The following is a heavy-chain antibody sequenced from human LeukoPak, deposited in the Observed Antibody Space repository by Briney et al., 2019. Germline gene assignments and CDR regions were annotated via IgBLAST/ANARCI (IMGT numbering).Heavy chain of an antibody. Sequence: SETLSLTCTVSGGAISSYYWSWIRQPPGKGLEWIGYIYYSGSINYNPSLKSRVTISVDTSKNQFSLKLSSVTAADTAVYYCARGGYKGPGFDYWGQGTLVTVSS. CDR3: ARGGYKGPGFDY. V-gene: IGHV4-59*01. CDR2: IYYSGSI. CDR1: GGAISSYY. J-gene: IGHJ4*02. D-gene: IGHD1-1*01.